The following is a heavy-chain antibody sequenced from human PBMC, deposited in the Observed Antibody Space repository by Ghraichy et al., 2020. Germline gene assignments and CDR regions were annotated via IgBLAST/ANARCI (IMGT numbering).Heavy chain of an antibody. V-gene: IGHV4-34*01. CDR1: GLSFSDYY. CDR3: ARVVFSNNWTPVHWFDP. D-gene: IGHD1-1*01. J-gene: IGHJ5*02. Sequence: SETLSLTCAVYGLSFSDYYWTWIRQPPGKGLEWIGEINDSGSIDYNASLKSRVSISLDTSKNPFSLKLSSVTTADTAVYFCARVVFSNNWTPVHWFDPWGQGIMVIVAS. CDR2: INDSGSI.